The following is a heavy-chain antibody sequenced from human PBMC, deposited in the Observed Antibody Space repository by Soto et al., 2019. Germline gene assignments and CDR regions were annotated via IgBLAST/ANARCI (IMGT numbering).Heavy chain of an antibody. Sequence: GGSLRLSCASSGFTFSRYCMSWVRQAPGKGLEWVANIKRDGSEKHYVDSVNGRFTISRDNAKNSLYLQMNSLRAEDTAVYYCTRDPDYIWEGYYYYMDVWGKGTTVTVSS. D-gene: IGHD3-16*01. CDR3: TRDPDYIWEGYYYYMDV. J-gene: IGHJ6*03. V-gene: IGHV3-7*01. CDR2: IKRDGSEK. CDR1: GFTFSRYC.